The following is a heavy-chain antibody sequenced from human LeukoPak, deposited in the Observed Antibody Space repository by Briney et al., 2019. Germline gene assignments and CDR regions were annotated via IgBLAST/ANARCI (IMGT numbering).Heavy chain of an antibody. CDR1: GFTFSSYG. CDR3: AKFPLFRHTLKLLHQLDY. Sequence: GRSLRLSCAASGFTFSSYGMHWVRQAPGKGLEWVAVISYDGSNKYYADSVKGRFTISRDNSKNTLYLQMNSLRAEDTAVYYCAKFPLFRHTLKLLHQLDYWGQGTLVTVSS. D-gene: IGHD2-2*01. V-gene: IGHV3-30*18. CDR2: ISYDGSNK. J-gene: IGHJ4*02.